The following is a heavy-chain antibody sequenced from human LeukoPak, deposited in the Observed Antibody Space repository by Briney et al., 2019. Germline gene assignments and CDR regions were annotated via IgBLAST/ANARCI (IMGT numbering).Heavy chain of an antibody. Sequence: SETLSLTCTVFGGSISSSSYYWGWIRQPPGKGLEWIGSIYYSGSTYYNPSLKSRVTISVDTSKNQFSLKLSSVTAADTAVYYCARPGYYYDSSGYYYRDYWGQGTLVTVSS. D-gene: IGHD3-22*01. CDR1: GGSISSSSYY. CDR2: IYYSGST. V-gene: IGHV4-39*01. J-gene: IGHJ4*02. CDR3: ARPGYYYDSSGYYYRDY.